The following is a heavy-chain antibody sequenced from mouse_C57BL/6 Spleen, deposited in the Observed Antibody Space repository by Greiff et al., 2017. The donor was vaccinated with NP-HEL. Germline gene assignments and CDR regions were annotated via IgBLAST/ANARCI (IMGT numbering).Heavy chain of an antibody. J-gene: IGHJ1*03. CDR1: GFTFSDYY. CDR2: INYDGSST. D-gene: IGHD1-2*01. V-gene: IGHV5-16*01. Sequence: EVKLVESEGGLVQPGSSMKLSCTASGFTFSDYYMAWVRQVPEKGLEWVANINYDGSSTYYLDSLKSRFIISRDNAKNILYLQMSSLKSEDTATYYCARSLYFDVWGTGTTVTVSS. CDR3: ARSLYFDV.